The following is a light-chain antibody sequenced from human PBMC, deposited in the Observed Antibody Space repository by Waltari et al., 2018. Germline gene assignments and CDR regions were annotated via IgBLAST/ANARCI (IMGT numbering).Light chain of an antibody. CDR3: LHYGGSPHT. V-gene: IGKV3-20*01. CDR1: QSVSSTY. Sequence: EIVLTQSPGTLSLSPGERATLSCRASQSVSSTYLAWYQQKPGQAPRLLIYGASSRATGIPDRFSGSGSGTDFTLTVSRLEPEDFAVYYCLHYGGSPHTFGPGTKVDIK. CDR2: GAS. J-gene: IGKJ3*01.